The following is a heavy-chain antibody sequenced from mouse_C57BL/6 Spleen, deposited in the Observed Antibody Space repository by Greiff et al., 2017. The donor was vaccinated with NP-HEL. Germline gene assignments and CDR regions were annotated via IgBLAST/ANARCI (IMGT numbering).Heavy chain of an antibody. D-gene: IGHD2-5*01. CDR1: GYSITSGYY. CDR3: ARGGTDYSNFHYAMDY. J-gene: IGHJ4*01. Sequence: VQLKESGPGLVKPSQSLSLTCSVTGYSITSGYYWNWIRQFPGNKLEWMGYISYDGSNNYNPSLKNRISITRDTSKNQFFLKLNSVTTEDTATYYCARGGTDYSNFHYAMDYWGQGTSVTVSS. CDR2: ISYDGSN. V-gene: IGHV3-6*01.